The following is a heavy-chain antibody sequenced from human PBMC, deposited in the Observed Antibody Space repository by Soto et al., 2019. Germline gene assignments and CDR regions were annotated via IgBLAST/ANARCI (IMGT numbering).Heavy chain of an antibody. CDR1: GYTFTGYY. D-gene: IGHD6-13*01. V-gene: IGHV1-2*04. Sequence: GASLKVSCKASGYTFTGYYMHWVRQAPGQGLEWMGWINPNSGGTNYAQKFQGWVTMTRDTSISTAYMELSRLRSDDTAVYYCARTIAAAGSFWFDPWGQGTLVTVSS. CDR3: ARTIAAAGSFWFDP. J-gene: IGHJ5*02. CDR2: INPNSGGT.